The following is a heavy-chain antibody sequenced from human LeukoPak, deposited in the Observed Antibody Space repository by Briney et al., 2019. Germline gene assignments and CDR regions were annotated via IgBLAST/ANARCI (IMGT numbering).Heavy chain of an antibody. CDR1: GFTFGSYG. Sequence: PGGSLRLSCAASGFTFGSYGMHWVRQAPGKGLEWVAVISYDGSNKYYADSVKGRFTISRDNSKNTLYLQMNSLRAEDTAVYYCAKDPGIAAAGTDYWGQGTLVTVSS. CDR3: AKDPGIAAAGTDY. J-gene: IGHJ4*02. CDR2: ISYDGSNK. V-gene: IGHV3-30*18. D-gene: IGHD6-13*01.